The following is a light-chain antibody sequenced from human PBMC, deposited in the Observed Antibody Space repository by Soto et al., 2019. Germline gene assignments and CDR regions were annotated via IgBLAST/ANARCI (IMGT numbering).Light chain of an antibody. V-gene: IGKV3-11*01. J-gene: IGKJ1*01. CDR3: QQRRDWLGT. CDR2: DAS. Sequence: IVLTQSPATLSLSPGEGATLSCRASQSVGSYFAWYQQKPGQAPRLLIYDASKRAAGIPARFSGSGSGTDFTLTISSLQPEDFAVYYCQQRRDWLGTFGQGTKVDIK. CDR1: QSVGSY.